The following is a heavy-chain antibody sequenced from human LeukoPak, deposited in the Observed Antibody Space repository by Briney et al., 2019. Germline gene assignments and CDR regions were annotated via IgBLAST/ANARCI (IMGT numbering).Heavy chain of an antibody. CDR2: IYYSGST. D-gene: IGHD3-10*01. CDR1: GGSISSSSYY. Sequence: PSETLSLTCTVSGGSISSSSYYWGWIRQPPGKGLEWIGSIYYSGSTYYNPSLKSRVTISVDTSKNQFSLKLSSVTAADTAVYYCARDLLWYYGSGSYHYWGQGTLVTVSS. CDR3: ARDLLWYYGSGSYHY. V-gene: IGHV4-39*07. J-gene: IGHJ4*02.